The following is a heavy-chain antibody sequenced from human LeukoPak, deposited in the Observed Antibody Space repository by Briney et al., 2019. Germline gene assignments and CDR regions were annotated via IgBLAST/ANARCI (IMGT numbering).Heavy chain of an antibody. CDR3: AKGHTDYGTGFDL. D-gene: IGHD4-17*01. CDR2: VSGGGVNT. CDR1: GFIFSTYG. J-gene: IGHJ4*02. Sequence: PGGSLRLSCAASGFIFSTYGMSWVRQAPGKGLEWVSIVSGGGVNTYYVDSAKGRFTISRDNSKNTLYLQMNSLRVEDTAVYYCAKGHTDYGTGFDLWGQGTLVRVSS. V-gene: IGHV3-23*01.